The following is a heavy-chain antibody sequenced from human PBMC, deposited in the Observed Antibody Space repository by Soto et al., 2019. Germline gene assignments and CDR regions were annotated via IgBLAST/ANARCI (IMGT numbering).Heavy chain of an antibody. CDR2: IIPILGIA. CDR1: GGTFSSYT. Sequence: QVQLVQSGAEVKKPGSSVKVSCKASGGTFSSYTISWVRQAPGQGLEWMGRIIPILGIANYAQKFQGRVTITADKSTSTAYMELSSLRSEDTAVYYCARDAWEDDQLPPADAFDIWGQGTMVTVSS. V-gene: IGHV1-69*08. CDR3: ARDAWEDDQLPPADAFDI. J-gene: IGHJ3*02. D-gene: IGHD1-26*01.